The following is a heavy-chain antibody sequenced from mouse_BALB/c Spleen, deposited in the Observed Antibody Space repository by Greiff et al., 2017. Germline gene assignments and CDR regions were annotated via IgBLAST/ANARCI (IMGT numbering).Heavy chain of an antibody. J-gene: IGHJ2*01. V-gene: IGHV5-6-5*01. CDR3: ARVLSTATFDY. CDR1: GFTFSSYA. CDR2: ISSGGST. Sequence: DVMLVESGGGLVKPGGSLKLSCAASGFTFSSYAMSWVRQTPEKRLEWVASISSGGSTYYPDSVKGRFTISRDNARNILYLQMSSLRSEDTAMYYCARVLSTATFDYWGQGTTLTVSS. D-gene: IGHD1-2*01.